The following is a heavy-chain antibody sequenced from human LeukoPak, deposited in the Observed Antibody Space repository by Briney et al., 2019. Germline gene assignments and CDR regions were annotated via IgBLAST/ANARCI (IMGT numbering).Heavy chain of an antibody. J-gene: IGHJ6*02. CDR1: GYMFTSYS. CDR3: ARSTRGSGWSYYYYVMDV. CDR2: ISAYNGDT. V-gene: IGHV1-18*01. Sequence: ASVKVSCKASGYMFTSYSISWVRRAPGQGLEWMGRISAYNGDTNSAQKLQGRVTMTTDTSANTAYMDLRSLRSDDTAVYYCARSTRGSGWSYYYYVMDVWGQGTTVTVSS. D-gene: IGHD6-19*01.